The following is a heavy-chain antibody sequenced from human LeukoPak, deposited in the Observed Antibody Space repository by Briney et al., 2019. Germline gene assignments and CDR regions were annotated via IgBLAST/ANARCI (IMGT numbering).Heavy chain of an antibody. V-gene: IGHV1-2*06. Sequence: ASVKVSXKASGYTFTGYHIHRVRQAPVQGLEWIGRINPYSGDTKFAQKFQRRVTMTRDTSITTAYMDLSSLTPDDTAVYFCARDQGSLTRSWYTGYWGQGTQVTVSS. J-gene: IGHJ4*02. CDR1: GYTFTGYH. CDR2: INPYSGDT. D-gene: IGHD6-13*01. CDR3: ARDQGSLTRSWYTGY.